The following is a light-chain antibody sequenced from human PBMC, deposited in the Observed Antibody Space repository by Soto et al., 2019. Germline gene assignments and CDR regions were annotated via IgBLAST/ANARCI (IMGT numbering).Light chain of an antibody. CDR2: GAS. CDR1: QSVNSSY. Sequence: EIVLTQSPGTLSLSPGQRATLSCRASQSVNSSYLAWFQQKPGQAPRLLIYGASTRATGIPDRFSGSGAGTDITLTISILEPEDVAVYYCQQYGSSPQTFGQGTKVEIK. J-gene: IGKJ1*01. V-gene: IGKV3-20*01. CDR3: QQYGSSPQT.